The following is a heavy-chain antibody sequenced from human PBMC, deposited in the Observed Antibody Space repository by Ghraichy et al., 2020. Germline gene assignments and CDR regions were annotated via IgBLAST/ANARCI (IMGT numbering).Heavy chain of an antibody. J-gene: IGHJ5*02. CDR2: ISGSGGST. CDR1: GFTFSSYA. CDR3: AKDFSSYCSGGSCYP. Sequence: GGSLRLSCAASGFTFSSYAMSWVRQAPGKGLEWVSAISGSGGSTYYADSVKGRFTISRDNSKNTLYLQMNSLRAEDTAVYYCAKDFSSYCSGGSCYPWGQEPLVTVSS. D-gene: IGHD2-15*01. V-gene: IGHV3-23*01.